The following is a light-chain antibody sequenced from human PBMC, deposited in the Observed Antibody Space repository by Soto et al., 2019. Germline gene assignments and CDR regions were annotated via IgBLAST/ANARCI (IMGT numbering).Light chain of an antibody. Sequence: QSSLTQPRSVSGSPGQSVTISCTGISSGVGRSNYVSWYQHHPGKAPKLVIYDVSQRPSGVPDRFAGSKSGSTASLTISGLQPEDEADYFCCSYAGSYTWVFGGGTKLTVL. CDR3: CSYAGSYTWV. CDR2: DVS. V-gene: IGLV2-11*01. J-gene: IGLJ3*02. CDR1: SSGVGRSNY.